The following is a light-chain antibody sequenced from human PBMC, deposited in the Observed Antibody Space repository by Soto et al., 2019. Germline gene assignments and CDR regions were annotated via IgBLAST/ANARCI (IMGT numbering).Light chain of an antibody. CDR2: RNG. CDR3: QAYDYSLTASV. V-gene: IGLV1-47*01. Sequence: QSVLTQPPSASGTPGQRVTISCSGSSSNIGTYYVDWYQQLPGTAPKLLIHRNGQRPSGVPDRFSGSKSGTSASLAISGLRSEDEADYYCQAYDYSLTASVFGGGTKLTVL. J-gene: IGLJ3*02. CDR1: SSNIGTYY.